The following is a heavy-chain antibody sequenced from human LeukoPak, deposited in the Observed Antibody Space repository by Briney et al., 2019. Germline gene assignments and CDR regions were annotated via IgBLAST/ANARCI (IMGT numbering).Heavy chain of an antibody. Sequence: PSETLSLTCAVYGGSFSGYYWSWIRQPPGKGLEWIGEINHSGSTNYNPSLKSRVTISVDTSKNQFSLKLSSVTAADTAVYYCARQYYYDSSGYPAPPDYWGQGTLVTVSS. D-gene: IGHD3-22*01. V-gene: IGHV4-34*01. CDR2: INHSGST. CDR3: ARQYYYDSSGYPAPPDY. J-gene: IGHJ4*02. CDR1: GGSFSGYY.